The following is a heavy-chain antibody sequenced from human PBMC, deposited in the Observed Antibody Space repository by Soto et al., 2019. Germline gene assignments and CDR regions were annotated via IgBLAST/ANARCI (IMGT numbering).Heavy chain of an antibody. CDR2: IYYSGST. CDR1: GGSISSFH. CDR3: ARAGLDYYDSSGYYDSPYLIDY. V-gene: IGHV4-59*01. Sequence: QVQLQESGPGLVKPSETLSLTCTVSGGSISSFHWSWIRQPPGKGLEWIGYIYYSGSTNYNPSLKSRVTISVDTSKNQFSLKLSSVTAADTAMYYCARAGLDYYDSSGYYDSPYLIDYWGQGTLVTVSS. D-gene: IGHD3-22*01. J-gene: IGHJ4*02.